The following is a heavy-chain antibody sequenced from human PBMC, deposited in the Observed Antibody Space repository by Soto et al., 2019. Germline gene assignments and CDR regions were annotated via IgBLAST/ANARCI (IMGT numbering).Heavy chain of an antibody. D-gene: IGHD2-21*02. CDR1: GYSFTDYY. Sequence: QVQLVQSGAEVKKPGASVKVSCKDSGYSFTDYYMHWVRQAPGQGPEWLGWINTSTGVTHFAQKFQGWVTMTSDTSISTAYMELSRLTSDETAVYYCVRAPGDFRYGMDVWGQGTTVTVSS. CDR3: VRAPGDFRYGMDV. V-gene: IGHV1-2*04. CDR2: INTSTGVT. J-gene: IGHJ6*02.